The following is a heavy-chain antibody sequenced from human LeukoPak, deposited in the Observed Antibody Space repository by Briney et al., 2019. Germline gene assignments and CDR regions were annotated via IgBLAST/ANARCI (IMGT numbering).Heavy chain of an antibody. CDR1: GYTFTGYF. J-gene: IGHJ4*02. CDR2: INPNSGGT. Sequence: ASVKVSCKASGYTFTGYFMHWVRQAPGQGLEWMGWINPNSGGTNYARKFQGGVTMARDTSISTAYMELSRLRSDDTAVYYCARALPAAGPTFDYWGQGTLVTVSS. D-gene: IGHD6-13*01. CDR3: ARALPAAGPTFDY. V-gene: IGHV1-2*02.